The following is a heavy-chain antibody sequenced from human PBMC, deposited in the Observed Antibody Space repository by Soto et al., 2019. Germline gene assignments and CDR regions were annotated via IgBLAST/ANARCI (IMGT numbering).Heavy chain of an antibody. CDR1: GYALTSYY. D-gene: IGHD4-17*01. CDR2: INPSGDGT. CDR3: ARVALGYDYADV. V-gene: IGHV1-46*01. Sequence: ASVKVSCKALGYALTSYYMHWVRQAPGQGLEWMGIINPSGDGTSYAQKFQGRVTMTRDTSTSTVYMELSSLRSEDTAVYYCARVALGYDYADVWGQGTTVTVSS. J-gene: IGHJ6*02.